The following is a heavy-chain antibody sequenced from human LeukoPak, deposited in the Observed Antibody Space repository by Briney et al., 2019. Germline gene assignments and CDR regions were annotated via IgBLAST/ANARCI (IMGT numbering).Heavy chain of an antibody. D-gene: IGHD3-10*01. CDR1: GYTFTSYG. CDR2: ISAYNGNT. Sequence: GASVKVSCKASGYTFTSYGISWVRQAPGQGLEWMGWISAYNGNTNYAQKLQGRVTTTTDTSTSTAYMELRSLRSDDTAVYYCARELYYYGSGSYYRGMRSDAFDIWGQGTMVTVSS. CDR3: ARELYYYGSGSYYRGMRSDAFDI. V-gene: IGHV1-18*04. J-gene: IGHJ3*02.